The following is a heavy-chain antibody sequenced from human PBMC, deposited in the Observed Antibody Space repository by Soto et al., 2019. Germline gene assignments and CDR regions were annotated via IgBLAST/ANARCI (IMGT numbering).Heavy chain of an antibody. J-gene: IGHJ4*02. Sequence: ASVKVSCKASGYTFTSYYMHWVRQAPGQGLEWMGIINPSGGSTSYAQKFQGRVTITADKSTSTAYMELSSLRSEDTAVYYCARAGLDYDSSGFFDYWGQGTLVTVSS. D-gene: IGHD3-22*01. V-gene: IGHV1-46*01. CDR1: GYTFTSYY. CDR2: INPSGGST. CDR3: ARAGLDYDSSGFFDY.